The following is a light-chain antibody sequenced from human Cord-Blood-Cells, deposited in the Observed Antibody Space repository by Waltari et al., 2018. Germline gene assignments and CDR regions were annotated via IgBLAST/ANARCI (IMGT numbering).Light chain of an antibody. CDR2: DVS. Sequence: QSALTQPASVSGSPGQSITISCTGTSSDVGGYNYVSWYQQHPGKAPKLMIYDVSNRPSVVSTRFYGSKSVNTASLTISGLQAEDEADYYCSSYTSSSTLVVFGGGTKLTVL. CDR3: SSYTSSSTLVV. V-gene: IGLV2-14*01. CDR1: SSDVGGYNY. J-gene: IGLJ2*01.